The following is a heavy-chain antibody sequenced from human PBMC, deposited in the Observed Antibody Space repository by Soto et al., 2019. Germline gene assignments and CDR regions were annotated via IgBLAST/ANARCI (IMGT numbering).Heavy chain of an antibody. Sequence: RASVKVSCKTSGVTFSRHAINWVRQAPGQGLEWMGGIIPMFGTTNYAQKFKGRVTISADESTSTAYMELSSLRSEDAAAYYCARAAIHGSSWYFWFDPWGQGTLVTVS. J-gene: IGHJ5*02. CDR3: ARAAIHGSSWYFWFDP. CDR2: IIPMFGTT. V-gene: IGHV1-69*13. CDR1: GVTFSRHA. D-gene: IGHD6-13*01.